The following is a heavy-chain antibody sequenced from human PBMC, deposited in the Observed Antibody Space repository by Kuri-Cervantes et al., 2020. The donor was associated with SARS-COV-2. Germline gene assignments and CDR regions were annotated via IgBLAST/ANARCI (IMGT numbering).Heavy chain of an antibody. J-gene: IGHJ4*02. D-gene: IGHD5-18*01. CDR3: ARGSYVDTAMFGY. CDR1: GGTFRNYA. Sequence: SVKVSCKASGGTFRNYAISWVRQAPGQGPEWMGGIITMPGITDYAQRFQGRVMITADKSTSTAYLELSSLRSEDTAVYYCARGSYVDTAMFGYWGQGTLVTVSS. V-gene: IGHV1-69*10. CDR2: IITMPGIT.